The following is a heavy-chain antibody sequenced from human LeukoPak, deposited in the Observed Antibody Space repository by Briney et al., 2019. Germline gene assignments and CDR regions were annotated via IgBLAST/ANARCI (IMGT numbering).Heavy chain of an antibody. J-gene: IGHJ5*02. CDR2: IYYSGST. CDR1: GGSISSYY. CDR3: ARQYSSGWYGDDWFDP. D-gene: IGHD6-19*01. Sequence: SETLSLTCTVSGGSISSYYWSWIRQPPGKGLEWIGYIYYSGSTNYNPSLKSRVTISVDTSKNQFSLKLSSVTAADTAVYYCARQYSSGWYGDDWFDPWGQGTLVTVSS. V-gene: IGHV4-59*08.